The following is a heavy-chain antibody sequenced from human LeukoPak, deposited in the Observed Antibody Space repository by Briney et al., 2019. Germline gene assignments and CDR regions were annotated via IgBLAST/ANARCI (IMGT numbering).Heavy chain of an antibody. CDR1: GYTFTGYY. J-gene: IGHJ4*02. Sequence: GASVKVSCKASGYTFTGYYMHWVRQAPGQGLEWMGWINPNSGGTNYAQKFQGRVTMTRDTSISTAYMELSSLRSEDTAVYYCARGSHYYGSGSYLPDYWGQGTLVTVSS. CDR3: ARGSHYYGSGSYLPDY. CDR2: INPNSGGT. D-gene: IGHD3-10*01. V-gene: IGHV1-2*02.